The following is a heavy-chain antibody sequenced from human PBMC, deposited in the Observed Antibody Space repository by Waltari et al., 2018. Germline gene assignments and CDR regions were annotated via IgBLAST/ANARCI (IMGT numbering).Heavy chain of an antibody. J-gene: IGHJ4*02. CDR2: IYTSGST. CDR1: GGSISSYY. D-gene: IGHD3-3*01. CDR3: ATSNGLNWEWPYYFDY. V-gene: IGHV4-4*07. Sequence: QVQLQESGPGLVKPSETLSLTCTVSGGSISSYYWSWIRQPAGKGLEWIGRIYTSGSTNYNPSLKSRVTMSVDTSKNQFSLKLSSVTAADTAVYYCATSNGLNWEWPYYFDYWGQGTLVTVSS.